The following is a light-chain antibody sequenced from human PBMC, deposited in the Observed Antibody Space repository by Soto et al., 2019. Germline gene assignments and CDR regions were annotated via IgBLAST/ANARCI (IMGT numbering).Light chain of an antibody. CDR3: SSYASTSTAV. CDR2: EVN. Sequence: LTQPASVSGSPGQSTTISCTGTSSDVGAYNYVSWYQQHPGKAPKLMIYEVNSRPSGVSNRFSGSKSGITASLTISGLQAEDEADYYCSSYASTSTAVFGTGIKVTVL. CDR1: SSDVGAYNY. V-gene: IGLV2-14*01. J-gene: IGLJ1*01.